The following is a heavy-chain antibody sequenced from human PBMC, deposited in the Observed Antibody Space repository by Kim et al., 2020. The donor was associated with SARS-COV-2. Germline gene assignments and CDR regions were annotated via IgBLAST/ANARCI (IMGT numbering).Heavy chain of an antibody. D-gene: IGHD3-22*01. CDR1: GFTFSSYG. V-gene: IGHV3-33*01. CDR3: AREASYDSSGHLDY. CDR2: IWYDGNNK. J-gene: IGHJ4*02. Sequence: GGSLRLSCAASGFTFSSYGMHWVRQAPGKGLDWVAVIWYDGNNKYYADSVKGRFTISRDNSKNTLYLQMNSLRAEDTAVYYCAREASYDSSGHLDYWGQGTLVTVSS.